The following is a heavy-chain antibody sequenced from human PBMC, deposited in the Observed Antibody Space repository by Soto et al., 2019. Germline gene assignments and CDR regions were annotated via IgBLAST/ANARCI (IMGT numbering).Heavy chain of an antibody. CDR2: IYYSGST. V-gene: IGHV4-30-4*01. J-gene: IGHJ4*02. CDR1: GGSISSGDYY. CDR3: ARGTAMDHFDY. D-gene: IGHD5-18*01. Sequence: QVQLQESGPGLVKPSQTLSLTCTVSGGSISSGDYYWSWIRQPPGKGLEWIGYIYYSGSTYYNPSLKSRVTISVDTSKHQFPLKLSSVTAADTAVYACARGTAMDHFDYWGQGTLVTVSS.